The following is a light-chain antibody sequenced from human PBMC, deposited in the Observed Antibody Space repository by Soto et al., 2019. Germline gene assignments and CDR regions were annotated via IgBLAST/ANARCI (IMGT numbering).Light chain of an antibody. CDR3: QQYNTYSPRT. CDR2: DAS. Sequence: DIEMTQSGSTCSASGGPRITINCGASQSISSWLAWYQQKPGKAXKLLIYDASSLESGVPSRFSGSGSGTEFTLTISSLQPEDFANYYGQQYNTYSPRTFGGGTKVDIK. CDR1: QSISSW. J-gene: IGKJ4*01. V-gene: IGKV1-5*01.